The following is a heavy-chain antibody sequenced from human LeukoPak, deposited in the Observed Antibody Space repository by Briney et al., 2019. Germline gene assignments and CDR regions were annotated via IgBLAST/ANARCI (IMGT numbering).Heavy chain of an antibody. Sequence: SQTLSLTCAVSGGSISSGGYSWSWIRQPPGKGLEWIGYIYHSGSTYYNPSLKSRVTISVDTSKNQFSLKLSSVTAADTAVYYCARHGRGYYDSSGYYGVYFDYWGQGTLVTVSS. V-gene: IGHV4-30-2*01. CDR1: GGSISSGGYS. D-gene: IGHD3-22*01. CDR3: ARHGRGYYDSSGYYGVYFDY. J-gene: IGHJ4*02. CDR2: IYHSGST.